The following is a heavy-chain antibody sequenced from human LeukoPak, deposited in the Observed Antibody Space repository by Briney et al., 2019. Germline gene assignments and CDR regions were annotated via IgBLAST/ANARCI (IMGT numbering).Heavy chain of an antibody. Sequence: GGSLRLSCAASGFTVSSNYMSWVRQAPGKGLEWVSVIYSGGSTYYADSVKGRFTISRDNSKNTLYLQMNSLRAEDTAVYYCARRLSGFYSGYDDYWGQGTLVTVSS. CDR2: IYSGGST. J-gene: IGHJ4*02. CDR3: ARRLSGFYSGYDDY. D-gene: IGHD5-12*01. CDR1: GFTVSSNY. V-gene: IGHV3-66*04.